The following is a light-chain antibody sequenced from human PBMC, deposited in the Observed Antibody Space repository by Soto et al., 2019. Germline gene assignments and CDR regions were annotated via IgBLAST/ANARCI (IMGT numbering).Light chain of an antibody. CDR3: QQYGSSPLCT. CDR1: QSVSSSS. J-gene: IGKJ1*01. CDR2: GAS. V-gene: IGKV3-20*01. Sequence: EILLTQSPDTLSVSPGERATLSCRASQSVSSSSLAWYQQKPGQAPRLLIYGASNRATGIPDRFSGSGSGTDFTLTISRLEPEDFAVYYCQQYGSSPLCTFGQGTKVDIK.